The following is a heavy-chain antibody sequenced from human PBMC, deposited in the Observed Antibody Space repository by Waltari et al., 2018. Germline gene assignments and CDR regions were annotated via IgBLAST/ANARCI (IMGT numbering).Heavy chain of an antibody. CDR1: GGSFSGYY. Sequence: QVQLQQWGAGLLKPSETLSLTCDVDGGSFSGYYWSWIRQPPGKGLEWIGEINHSGSTNYNPSLKSRVTISVDTSKNQFSLKLSSVTAADTAVYYCARANFWSGYFRFDYWGQGTLVTVSS. CDR2: INHSGST. D-gene: IGHD3-3*01. CDR3: ARANFWSGYFRFDY. J-gene: IGHJ4*02. V-gene: IGHV4-34*01.